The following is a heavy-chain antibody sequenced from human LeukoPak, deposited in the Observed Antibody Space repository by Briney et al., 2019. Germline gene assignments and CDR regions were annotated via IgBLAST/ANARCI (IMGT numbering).Heavy chain of an antibody. CDR1: GGSVSSYY. J-gene: IGHJ3*01. D-gene: IGHD6-19*01. Sequence: KSSETLSLTCTVSGGSVSSYYWSWIRQPPGKGLEWIGYIHYSGSTDYNPSLKSRVTISVDTSKNQFSLKMNSVTAADTAIYYCARVRWLPLDVFNFWGQGTMVTVSS. CDR3: ARVRWLPLDVFNF. V-gene: IGHV4-59*02. CDR2: IHYSGST.